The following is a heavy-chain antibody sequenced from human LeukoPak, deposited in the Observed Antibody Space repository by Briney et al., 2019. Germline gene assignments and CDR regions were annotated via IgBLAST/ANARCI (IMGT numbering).Heavy chain of an antibody. V-gene: IGHV3-33*08. CDR1: GFIFSNFG. J-gene: IGHJ4*02. CDR2: IWYDGSNK. CDR3: ARDYVAYDSSGYPPFVDY. D-gene: IGHD3-22*01. Sequence: PGGSLRLSCAASGFIFSNFGMHWVRQAPGKGLEWVAVIWYDGSNKYYADSVKGRFTISRDNSKNTLYLQMNSLRAEDTAVYYCARDYVAYDSSGYPPFVDYWGQGTLVTVSS.